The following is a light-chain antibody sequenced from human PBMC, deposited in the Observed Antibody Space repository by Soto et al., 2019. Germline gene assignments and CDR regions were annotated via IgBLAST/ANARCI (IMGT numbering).Light chain of an antibody. CDR2: SAS. J-gene: IGKJ1*01. Sequence: DIVLTPSPGTLSLSPGDRATLSCRASQSGYDSYSAWYQQKPGQPPRLLIYSASIGATGTPARFSGSGSGSDLTLNISSLQSEDFAVYYCQQDGSSPWKFGPGTKVDI. CDR1: QSGYDSY. CDR3: QQDGSSPWK. V-gene: IGKV3-20*01.